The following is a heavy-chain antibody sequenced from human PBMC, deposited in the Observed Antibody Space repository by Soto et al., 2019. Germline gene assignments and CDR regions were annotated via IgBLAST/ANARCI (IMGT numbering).Heavy chain of an antibody. J-gene: IGHJ4*02. CDR3: TTGIYYDILTGYHNVAY. D-gene: IGHD3-9*01. CDR1: GFTLSHPW. V-gene: IGHV3-15*01. Sequence: PGGSLRLSCVASGFTLSHPWMTWVRQAAGKGLEWVGRIKSKTDGGTADYAAPVKGRATISRDDSKKTVYLQMNSLKTEDTAVYYCTTGIYYDILTGYHNVAYWGQGALVTVSS. CDR2: IKSKTDGGTA.